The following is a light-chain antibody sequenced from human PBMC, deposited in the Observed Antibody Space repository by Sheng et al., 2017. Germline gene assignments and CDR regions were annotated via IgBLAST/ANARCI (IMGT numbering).Light chain of an antibody. CDR1: QSVSSF. Sequence: EIVLTQSPATLSLSPGERATLSCRASQSVSSFLAWYQQKPGQAPRLLIYDASNRATGIPARFSGSGSGTDFTLTISRLEPEDFAVYYCQQYGTSMHTFGQGTKLEIK. CDR3: QQYGTSMHT. CDR2: DAS. V-gene: IGKV3-11*01. J-gene: IGKJ2*01.